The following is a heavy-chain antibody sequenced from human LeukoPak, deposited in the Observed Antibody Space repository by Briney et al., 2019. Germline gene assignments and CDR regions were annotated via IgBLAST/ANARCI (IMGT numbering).Heavy chain of an antibody. CDR2: INHSGST. Sequence: SETLSLTCAVYGGSFSGYYWSWIRQPPGKGLEWIGEINHSGSTNYNPSLKSRVTISVDTSKNQLSLKLSSVTAADTAVYYCARGSSILAPKYYFDYWGQGTLVTVSS. D-gene: IGHD1-26*01. CDR3: ARGSSILAPKYYFDY. J-gene: IGHJ4*02. V-gene: IGHV4-34*01. CDR1: GGSFSGYY.